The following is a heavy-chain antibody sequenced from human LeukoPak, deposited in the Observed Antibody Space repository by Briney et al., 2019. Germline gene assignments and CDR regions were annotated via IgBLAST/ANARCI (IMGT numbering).Heavy chain of an antibody. CDR1: GFSFEDYG. D-gene: IGHD2-8*01. CDR3: AKHLRATNTYLFYGLDV. CDR2: INDNGDKT. V-gene: IGHV3-9*01. Sequence: PGGSLRLSCEVSGFSFEDYGMHWVWQPPGKGLEWVSSINDNGDKTDYADSVKGRFTVSRDNAKKSLYLQMNSLRPEDTALYYCAKHLRATNTYLFYGLDVWGPGTTVTVSS. J-gene: IGHJ6*02.